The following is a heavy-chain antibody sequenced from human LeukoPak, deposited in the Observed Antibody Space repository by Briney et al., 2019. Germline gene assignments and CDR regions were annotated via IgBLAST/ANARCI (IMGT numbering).Heavy chain of an antibody. D-gene: IGHD7-27*01. CDR2: IIPIFGTA. V-gene: IGHV1-69*01. J-gene: IGHJ4*02. CDR1: GGTFSSYA. CDR3: ARDKWSGDLGFEDY. Sequence: GSSVKVSCKASGGTFSSYAISWVRQAPGQGLEWMGGIIPIFGTANYAQKFQGRVTITADESTSTAYMELSSLRSEDTAVYYCARDKWSGDLGFEDYWGQGTLVTVSS.